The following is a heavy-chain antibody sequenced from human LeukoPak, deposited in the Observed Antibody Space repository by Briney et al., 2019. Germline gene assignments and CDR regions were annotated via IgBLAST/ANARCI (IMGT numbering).Heavy chain of an antibody. D-gene: IGHD3-10*01. CDR2: IIPILGIA. Sequence: SVKVSCKASGGTFGSYAISWVRQAPGQGLEWMGRIIPILGIANYAQKFQGRVTITADKSTSTAYMELSSLRSEDTAVYYCAASPMVRGVIPGGYFDYWGQGTLVTVSS. CDR1: GGTFGSYA. J-gene: IGHJ4*02. V-gene: IGHV1-69*04. CDR3: AASPMVRGVIPGGYFDY.